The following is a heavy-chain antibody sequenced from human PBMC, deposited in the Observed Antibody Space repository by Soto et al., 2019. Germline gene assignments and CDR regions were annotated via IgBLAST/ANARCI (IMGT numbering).Heavy chain of an antibody. D-gene: IGHD2-2*01. CDR3: AKLSCTSSTCYFPGWFDP. CDR2: VYYSGSS. CDR1: GDSISGGASF. V-gene: IGHV4-31*03. J-gene: IGHJ5*02. Sequence: PSETLSLTCTVSGDSISGGASFWSWICQPPGKGLEWIANVYYSGSSYYNPSPKSRLTISVDTTKNQFSLQLKSMTAADTAVYYCAKLSCTSSTCYFPGWFDPWGQGTLVTVSS.